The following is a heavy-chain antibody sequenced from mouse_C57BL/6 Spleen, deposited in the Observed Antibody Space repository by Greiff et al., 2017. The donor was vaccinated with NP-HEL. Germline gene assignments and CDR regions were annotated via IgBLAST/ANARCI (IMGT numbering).Heavy chain of an antibody. D-gene: IGHD1-1*01. V-gene: IGHV5-17*01. CDR1: GFTFSDYG. CDR3: AMPFYYDGSSDGYFDY. CDR2: ISSGSSTI. J-gene: IGHJ2*01. Sequence: DVKLVESGGGLVKPGGSLKLSCAASGFTFSDYGMHWVRQAPEKGLEWVAYISSGSSTIYYVDTVKGRFTISRDNAKNTLLLQMTSLRSEDTAMYYCAMPFYYDGSSDGYFDYWGQGTTLTVSS.